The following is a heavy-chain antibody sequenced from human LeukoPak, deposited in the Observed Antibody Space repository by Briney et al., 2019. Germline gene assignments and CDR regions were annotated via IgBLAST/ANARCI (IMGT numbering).Heavy chain of an antibody. D-gene: IGHD3-3*01. CDR2: IYPGDSDT. J-gene: IGHJ4*02. V-gene: IGHV5-51*01. CDR1: GYSFTSYW. CDR3: ARTLPRGFWSGYAEFDY. Sequence: PGESLKISCKGSGYSFTSYWIGWVRQMPGKGLEWMGIIYPGDSDTRYSPSFQGQVTISADKSISTAYLQWSSLKASDTAMYYCARTLPRGFWSGYAEFDYWGQGTLVTVSS.